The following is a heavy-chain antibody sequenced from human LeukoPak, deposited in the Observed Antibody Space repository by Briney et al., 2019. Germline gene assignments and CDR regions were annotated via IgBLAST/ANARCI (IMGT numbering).Heavy chain of an antibody. J-gene: IGHJ4*02. Sequence: GGSLRLSCAASGFTFSSYAMSWVRQAPGKGLEWVSVISGSGGNTYYADSVKGRFTISRDNSKNTVYLQMDSLRAEDTAVYYCARDQSGGYDGFDPRNWGQGTLVIVSS. CDR1: GFTFSSYA. CDR3: ARDQSGGYDGFDPRN. V-gene: IGHV3-23*01. D-gene: IGHD5-12*01. CDR2: ISGSGGNT.